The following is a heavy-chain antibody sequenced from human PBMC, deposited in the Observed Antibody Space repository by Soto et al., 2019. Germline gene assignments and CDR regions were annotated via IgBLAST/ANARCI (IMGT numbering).Heavy chain of an antibody. Sequence: SETLSLTCSFSDGSISSYYWSWSRQPPGKGLEWIGYIYYTGSTYYNPSLKRRVTISVDTSKNQFSLQLKSVTAADTALYYCARFSGSYYYAMDVWGQGSTVTVSS. D-gene: IGHD6-19*01. CDR3: ARFSGSYYYAMDV. CDR2: IYYTGST. J-gene: IGHJ6*02. CDR1: DGSISSYY. V-gene: IGHV4-59*04.